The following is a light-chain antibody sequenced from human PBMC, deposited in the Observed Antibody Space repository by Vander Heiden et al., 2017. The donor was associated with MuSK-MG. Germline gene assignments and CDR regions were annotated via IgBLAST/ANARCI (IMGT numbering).Light chain of an antibody. CDR1: QSVSSSY. CDR3: QQDGSSPRT. V-gene: IGKV3-20*01. Sequence: EIVLTQSPGTLSLSPGERATLSCRASQSVSSSYLAWYQQKPVQAPRLLIYGASSRATGIPDRLSRSGSGTDVTLTISRLDPEDFAVYYCQQDGSSPRTFGQGTKVEIK. J-gene: IGKJ1*01. CDR2: GAS.